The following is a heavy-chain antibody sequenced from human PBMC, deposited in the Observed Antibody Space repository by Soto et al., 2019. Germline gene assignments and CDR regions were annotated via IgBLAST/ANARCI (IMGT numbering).Heavy chain of an antibody. J-gene: IGHJ3*02. D-gene: IGHD2-2*01. CDR1: GDTFSNHT. CDR3: ARSDIVVVPAAIDSAFDI. V-gene: IGHV1-18*01. Sequence: GASVKVSCKASGDTFSNHTIIWVRQAPGQGLEWMGWISAYNGNTNYAQKLQGRVTMTTDTSTSTAYMELRSLRSDDTAVYYCARSDIVVVPAAIDSAFDIWGQGTMVTVSS. CDR2: ISAYNGNT.